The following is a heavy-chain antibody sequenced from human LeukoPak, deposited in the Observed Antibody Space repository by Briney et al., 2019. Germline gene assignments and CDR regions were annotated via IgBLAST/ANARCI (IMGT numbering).Heavy chain of an antibody. J-gene: IGHJ5*02. Sequence: SQTLSLTCTVSGGSISSGDYYWSWIRQPPGKGLEWIGYIYYSGSTYYNPSLKSRVTISVDTSKDQFSLKLSSMTAADTAVYYCASTTIFGVVTDDNWFDPWGQGTLVTVSS. D-gene: IGHD3-3*01. CDR1: GGSISSGDYY. CDR3: ASTTIFGVVTDDNWFDP. V-gene: IGHV4-30-4*08. CDR2: IYYSGST.